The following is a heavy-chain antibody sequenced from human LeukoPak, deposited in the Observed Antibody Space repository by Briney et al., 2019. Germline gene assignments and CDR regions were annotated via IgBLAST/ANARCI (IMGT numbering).Heavy chain of an antibody. CDR1: GGSISSSSYY. Sequence: PSETLSLTCTVSGGSISSSSYYWGWIRQPPGKGLEWIGSIYYSGSTYYNPSLKSRVTISVDTSKNQFSLKLSSVTAADTAVYYCARHQNGVVPAARGAFDIWGQGTMVTVSS. J-gene: IGHJ3*02. CDR2: IYYSGST. D-gene: IGHD2-2*01. V-gene: IGHV4-39*01. CDR3: ARHQNGVVPAARGAFDI.